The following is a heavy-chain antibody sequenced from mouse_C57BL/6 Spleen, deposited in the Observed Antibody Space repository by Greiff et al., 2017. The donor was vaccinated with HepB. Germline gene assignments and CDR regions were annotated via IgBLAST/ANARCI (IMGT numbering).Heavy chain of an antibody. CDR2: IRLKSDNYAT. D-gene: IGHD2-5*01. CDR1: GFTFSNYW. Sequence: EVKLEESGGGLVQPGGSMKLSCVASGFTFSNYWMNWVRQSPEKGLEWVAQIRLKSDNYATHYAESVKGRFTISRDDSKSSVYLQMNNLRAEDTGIYYCTGANSNYVGYAMDYWGQGTSVTVSS. CDR3: TGANSNYVGYAMDY. J-gene: IGHJ4*01. V-gene: IGHV6-3*01.